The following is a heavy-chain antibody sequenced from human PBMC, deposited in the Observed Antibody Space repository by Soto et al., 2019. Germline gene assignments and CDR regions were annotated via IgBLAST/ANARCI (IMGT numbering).Heavy chain of an antibody. D-gene: IGHD6-19*01. J-gene: IGHJ4*02. V-gene: IGHV3-66*01. CDR3: ARDSSGWYVALDY. CDR1: GFSVSINY. CDR2: IRSGGDT. Sequence: GGSLRLSCAASGFSVSINYMSWVRQAPGKGLEWVSLIRSGGDTDYADSVRGRFTISRDNSKNTLYLQMNSLRAEDTAVYYCARDSSGWYVALDYWGQGTLVTVSS.